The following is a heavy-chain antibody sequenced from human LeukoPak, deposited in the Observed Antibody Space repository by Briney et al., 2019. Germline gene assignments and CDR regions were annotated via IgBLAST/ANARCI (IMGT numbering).Heavy chain of an antibody. CDR2: IRYDGSNK. D-gene: IGHD2-15*01. CDR1: GFTFSSYG. J-gene: IGHJ4*02. CDR3: AKTGGLGYCSGGSCYLVDY. V-gene: IGHV3-30*02. Sequence: GGSLRLSCAASGFTFSSYGMHWVRRAPGKGLEWVAFIRYDGSNKYYADSVKGRFTISRDNSKNTLYLQMNSLRAEDTAVYYCAKTGGLGYCSGGSCYLVDYWGQGTLVTVSS.